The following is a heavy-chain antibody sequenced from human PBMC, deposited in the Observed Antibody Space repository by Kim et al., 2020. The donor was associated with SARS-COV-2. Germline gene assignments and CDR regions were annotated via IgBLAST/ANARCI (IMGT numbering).Heavy chain of an antibody. D-gene: IGHD2-2*01. CDR2: ITWNSHNI. CDR1: GFNFDDYA. Sequence: GGSLRLSCAASGFNFDDYAMHWVRQVPGKGLEWVSGITWNSHNIAYADSVKGRFTISRDNAKNSLYLQMNSLRTEDAAFYYCAKSSCSSSGCERLFESWGQGTLVTVSS. J-gene: IGHJ4*02. CDR3: AKSSCSSSGCERLFES. V-gene: IGHV3-9*01.